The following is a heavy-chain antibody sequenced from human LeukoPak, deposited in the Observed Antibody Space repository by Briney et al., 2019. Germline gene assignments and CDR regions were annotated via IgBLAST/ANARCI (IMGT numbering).Heavy chain of an antibody. V-gene: IGHV4-59*01. CDR1: AGCIRRFY. J-gene: IGHJ5*02. CDR3: ARDAGGTWFDP. CDR2: VNSNGGT. Sequence: EYLSLTRTVSAGCIRRFYWYWIRQPPEQKLEWIGYVNSNGGTYNNSSLKSRVTVSLDMSKNQFSLKLSSATGADTAVYYCARDAGGTWFDPWGQGILVTVSS.